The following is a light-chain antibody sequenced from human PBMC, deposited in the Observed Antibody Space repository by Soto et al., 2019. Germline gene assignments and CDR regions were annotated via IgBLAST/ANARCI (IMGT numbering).Light chain of an antibody. J-gene: IGKJ1*01. CDR3: HQYHRLPQT. V-gene: IGKV4-1*01. Sequence: DVVMTQSPDSLAVSLGERATINCKSSQSLLYSSNNKNYLAWYQQKPGQTPKLLIYWASVREYGVPDRFTGSGSGTDFTLTISSLQAEDVAVYYGHQYHRLPQTFGQGTKVE. CDR1: QSLLYSSNNKNY. CDR2: WAS.